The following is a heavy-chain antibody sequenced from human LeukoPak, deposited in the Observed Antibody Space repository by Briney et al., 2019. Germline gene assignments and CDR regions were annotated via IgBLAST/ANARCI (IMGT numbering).Heavy chain of an antibody. CDR2: ISAYNGNT. CDR1: GYTFTNYG. D-gene: IGHD3-22*01. J-gene: IGHJ3*01. V-gene: IGHV1-18*01. CDR3: ARGSLDSSGYYLGAFDV. Sequence: ASVKVSCKTSGYTFTNYGISWVRQAPGQGLEWMGWISAYNGNTKSAQNLQGRVTMTTDTSTKTAYMELRSLRSDDTAAYYCARGSLDSSGYYLGAFDVWGQGTLVTVSS.